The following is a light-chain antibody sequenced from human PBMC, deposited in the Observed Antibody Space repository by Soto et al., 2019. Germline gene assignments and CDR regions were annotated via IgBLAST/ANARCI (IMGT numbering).Light chain of an antibody. V-gene: IGKV1-39*01. CDR3: QQSYSSPPGT. Sequence: DIQMTQSPSSLSASIGDRVTITCRASQSISRYSIWYQQKPGKAPKLLIYAASDLQSGVPSRFSGSGSGTDFTLTISSLQPEDFATYYCQQSYSSPPGTFGQGTKVEIK. CDR1: QSISRY. CDR2: AAS. J-gene: IGKJ1*01.